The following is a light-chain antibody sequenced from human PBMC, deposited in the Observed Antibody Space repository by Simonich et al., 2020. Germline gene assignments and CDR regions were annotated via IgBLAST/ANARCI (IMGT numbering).Light chain of an antibody. V-gene: IGKV1-5*03. CDR3: QQYNSYSGT. J-gene: IGKJ1*01. CDR1: QGIRNS. CDR2: KAS. Sequence: DIQMTQSPSSLSASVGYRVTITCRASQGIRNSLAWYQQKPGKAPKLLIYKASSLESGVPSRFSGSGSGTEFTLTISSLQPDDFATYYCQQYNSYSGTFGQGTKVEIK.